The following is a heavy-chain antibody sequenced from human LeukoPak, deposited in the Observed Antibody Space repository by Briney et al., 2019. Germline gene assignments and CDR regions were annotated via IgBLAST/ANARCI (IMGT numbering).Heavy chain of an antibody. CDR2: ISSSSSYI. CDR1: GFTFSSYS. D-gene: IGHD6-19*01. J-gene: IGHJ4*02. CDR3: ARGGSSGWSHFDY. V-gene: IGHV3-21*01. Sequence: PGGSLRLSCAASGFTFSSYSMNWVRQAPGKGLEWVSSISSSSSYIYYTDSVKGRFTISRDNAKNSLYLQMNSLRAEDTAVYYCARGGSSGWSHFDYWGQGTLVTVSS.